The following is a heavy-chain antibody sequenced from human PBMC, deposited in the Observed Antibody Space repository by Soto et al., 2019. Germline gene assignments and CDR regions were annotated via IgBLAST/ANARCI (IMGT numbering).Heavy chain of an antibody. V-gene: IGHV1-46*01. D-gene: IGHD3-3*01. CDR2: INPSGGST. Sequence: QVQLVQSGAEVKKPGASVKVSCKASGYTFTSYYMHWVRQAPGQGLEWMGIINPSGGSTSYAQKFQGRVTMSRETSTSTVYMELSSLRSEDTAVYYCARALSLRFLEWFKEFDYWGQGTLVTVSS. CDR1: GYTFTSYY. CDR3: ARALSLRFLEWFKEFDY. J-gene: IGHJ4*02.